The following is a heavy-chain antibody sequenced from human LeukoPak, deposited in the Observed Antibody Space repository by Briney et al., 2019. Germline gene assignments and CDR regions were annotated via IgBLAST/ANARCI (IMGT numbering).Heavy chain of an antibody. D-gene: IGHD3-10*01. V-gene: IGHV4-39*01. J-gene: IGHJ4*02. CDR2: IYYSGST. Sequence: SETLSLTCTVSGGSISSSSYYWGWIRQPPGKGLEWIGSIYYSGSTYYNPSLKSRVTISVDTSKNQFSLKLSSVTAADTAVHYCARVKWFGESGIDYWGQGTLVTVSS. CDR1: GGSISSSSYY. CDR3: ARVKWFGESGIDY.